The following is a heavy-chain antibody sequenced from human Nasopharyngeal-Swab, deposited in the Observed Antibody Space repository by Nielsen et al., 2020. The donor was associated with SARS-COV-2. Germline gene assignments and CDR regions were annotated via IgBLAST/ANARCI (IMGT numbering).Heavy chain of an antibody. CDR1: GFAFSSYS. J-gene: IGHJ4*02. V-gene: IGHV3-48*02. Sequence: GGSLRLSCAASGFAFSSYSMNWVRQAPGKGLEWVSYISSSSSTIYYADSVKGRFTISRDNAKNSLYLQMNSLRDEDTAVHYCARDRSLTMVRGVNFDYWGQGTLVTVSS. D-gene: IGHD3-10*01. CDR2: ISSSSSTI. CDR3: ARDRSLTMVRGVNFDY.